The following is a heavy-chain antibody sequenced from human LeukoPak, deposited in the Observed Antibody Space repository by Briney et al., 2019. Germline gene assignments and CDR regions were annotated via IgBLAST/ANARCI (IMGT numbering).Heavy chain of an antibody. D-gene: IGHD3-22*01. CDR2: ISGDGGST. Sequence: PGGSLRLSCAASGFTFDDYAMHWVRQAPGKGLEWVSLISGDGGSTYYADSVKGRFTIPRDNSKNSLYLQMNSLRTEDTALYYCAKDIQSLARNYYDSSGYAFDIWGQGTMVTVSS. CDR1: GFTFDDYA. V-gene: IGHV3-43*02. J-gene: IGHJ3*02. CDR3: AKDIQSLARNYYDSSGYAFDI.